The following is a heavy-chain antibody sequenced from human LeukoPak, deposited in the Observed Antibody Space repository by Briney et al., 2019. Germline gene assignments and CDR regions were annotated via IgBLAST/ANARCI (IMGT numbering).Heavy chain of an antibody. J-gene: IGHJ4*02. CDR3: ARYGITIVRGGKYYFDS. CDR1: GVAISGYF. CDR2: IHYSVST. Sequence: SETLSLTCTVSGVAISGYFWSWIRQPPGKGLEWIGYIHYSVSTNYSPSLNSRVTISVDTSKNQFSLRLSSVTAADTAVYYCARYGITIVRGGKYYFDSWGQGTLVTVSS. D-gene: IGHD3-10*01. V-gene: IGHV4-59*08.